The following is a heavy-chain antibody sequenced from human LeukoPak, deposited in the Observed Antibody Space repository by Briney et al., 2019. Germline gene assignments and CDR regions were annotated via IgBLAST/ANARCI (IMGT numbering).Heavy chain of an antibody. D-gene: IGHD5-12*01. J-gene: IGHJ4*02. CDR3: ARARGLIYSDYDLFDY. Sequence: ASVTVSCKASGYTFSDYYIHWVRQAPGQGLEWVGWINPKTGGTHYAQRFQGSVTMTRDTSINTAYMELNRLKFDDTAVFYCARARGLIYSDYDLFDYWGQGTLVTVSS. V-gene: IGHV1-2*02. CDR2: INPKTGGT. CDR1: GYTFSDYY.